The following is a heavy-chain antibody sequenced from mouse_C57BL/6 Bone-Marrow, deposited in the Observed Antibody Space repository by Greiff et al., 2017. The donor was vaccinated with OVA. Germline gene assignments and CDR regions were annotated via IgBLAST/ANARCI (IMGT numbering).Heavy chain of an antibody. Sequence: EVQLQQSGPELVKPGDSVKISCKASGYSFTGYFMNWVMQSHGKSLEWIGRINPYNGDTFYNQKFKGKATLTVDKSSSTAHMELRSLTSEDSAVYYCARGYYYGSSYRYFDVWGTGTTVTVSS. CDR1: GYSFTGYF. CDR3: ARGYYYGSSYRYFDV. J-gene: IGHJ1*03. V-gene: IGHV1-20*01. CDR2: INPYNGDT. D-gene: IGHD1-1*01.